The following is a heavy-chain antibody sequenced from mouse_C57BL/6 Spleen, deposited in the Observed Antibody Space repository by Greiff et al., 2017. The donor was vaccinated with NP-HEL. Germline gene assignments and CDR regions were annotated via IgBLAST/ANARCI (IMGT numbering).Heavy chain of an antibody. V-gene: IGHV1-82*01. D-gene: IGHD2-4*01. CDR2: IYPGDGDT. CDR3: AREGGLRRGRDYYAMDY. CDR1: GYAFSSSW. Sequence: QVQLQQSGPELVKPGASVKISCKASGYAFSSSWMNWVKQRPGKGLEWIGRIYPGDGDTNYNGKFKGKATLTADKSSSTAYMQLSSLTSEDSAVYFCAREGGLRRGRDYYAMDYWGQGTSVTVSS. J-gene: IGHJ4*01.